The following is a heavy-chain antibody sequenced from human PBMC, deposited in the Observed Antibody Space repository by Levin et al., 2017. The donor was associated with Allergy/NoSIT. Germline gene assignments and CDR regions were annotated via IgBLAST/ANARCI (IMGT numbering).Heavy chain of an antibody. CDR2: ISYDGSNK. D-gene: IGHD2-8*01. Sequence: PGGSLRLSCAASGFTFSSYAMHWVRQAPGKGLEWVAVISYDGSNKYYADSVKGRFTISRDNSKNTLYLQMNSLRAEDTAVYYCAAQMGSWGQGTLVTVSS. J-gene: IGHJ5*02. CDR1: GFTFSSYA. CDR3: AAQMGS. V-gene: IGHV3-30-3*01.